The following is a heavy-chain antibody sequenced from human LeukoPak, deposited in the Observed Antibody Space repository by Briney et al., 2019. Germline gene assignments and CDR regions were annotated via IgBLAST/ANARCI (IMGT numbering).Heavy chain of an antibody. J-gene: IGHJ4*02. CDR3: GSIREYGGYDYGSGGYPG. D-gene: IGHD5-12*01. CDR2: IYYSGST. CDR1: GGSISSSSYY. V-gene: IGHV4-39*01. Sequence: PSETLSLTCTVSGGSISSSSYYWGWIRQPPGKGLEWIGSIYYSGSTYYNPSLKSRVTISVDTSKNQFSLKLSSVTAADTAVYYGGSIREYGGYDYGSGGYPGGGQETLVPVPS.